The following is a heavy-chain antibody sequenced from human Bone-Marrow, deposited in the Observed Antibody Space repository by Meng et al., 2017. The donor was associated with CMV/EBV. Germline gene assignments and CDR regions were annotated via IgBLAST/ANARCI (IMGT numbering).Heavy chain of an antibody. CDR2: INHSGST. J-gene: IGHJ4*02. D-gene: IGHD3-3*01. CDR1: GFTVSSNY. CDR3: ARGRFRHTY. V-gene: IGHV4-34*01. Sequence: ESLKISCAASGFTVSSNYMSWIRQPPGKGLEWIGEINHSGSTNYNPSLKSRLTISVDTSKNQFSLKLSSVTAADTAVYFCARGRFRHTYWGQGTLVTVSS.